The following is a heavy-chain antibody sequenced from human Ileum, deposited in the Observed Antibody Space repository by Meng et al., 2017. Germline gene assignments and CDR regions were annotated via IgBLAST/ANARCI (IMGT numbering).Heavy chain of an antibody. D-gene: IGHD3-16*01. V-gene: IGHV4-34*01. CDR1: GGSCSVLY. CDR3: ARGGGRYGPDFDY. CDR2: INHSGCT. J-gene: IGHJ4*02. Sequence: PLHSGRAVLSQPSYSLSLTWSVVGGSCSVLYWRLLRQHPGNGLEWIGEINHSGCTNYNPSLKCRVTISVDTSKNQFSLKLISVTAADTAVYYCARGGGRYGPDFDYWGQGTLVTVSS.